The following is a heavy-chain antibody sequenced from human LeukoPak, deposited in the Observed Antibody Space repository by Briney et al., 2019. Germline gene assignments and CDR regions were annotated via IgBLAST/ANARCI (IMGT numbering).Heavy chain of an antibody. V-gene: IGHV4-59*01. CDR3: ARGGGYSGYDSLFDY. D-gene: IGHD5-12*01. J-gene: IGHJ4*02. Sequence: SETLSLTCTVSGGSISSYYWSWIRQPPGKGLEWIGYIYYSGSTNYNPSLKSRVTISVDTSKNQFSLKLSSVTAADTAVYYCARGGGYSGYDSLFDYWGQGTLATVSS. CDR1: GGSISSYY. CDR2: IYYSGST.